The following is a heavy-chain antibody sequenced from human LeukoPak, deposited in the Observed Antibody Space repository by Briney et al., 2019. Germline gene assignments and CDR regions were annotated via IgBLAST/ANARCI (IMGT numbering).Heavy chain of an antibody. J-gene: IGHJ4*02. D-gene: IGHD5-18*01. V-gene: IGHV3-53*01. Sequence: GGSLRLSCAASGFTVSSNYMSWVRQAPGKGLEWVSIIYSGGSTYYADSEKGRFTISRGNSNNTLYLQMNSLRAADTAVYYCARAYTYGTLTFDNWGQGTLVTVSS. CDR1: GFTVSSNY. CDR3: ARAYTYGTLTFDN. CDR2: IYSGGST.